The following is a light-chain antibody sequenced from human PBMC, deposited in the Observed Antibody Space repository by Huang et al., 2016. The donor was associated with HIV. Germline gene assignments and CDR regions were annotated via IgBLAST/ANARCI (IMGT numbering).Light chain of an antibody. V-gene: IGKV3-15*01. CDR2: DAS. CDR3: HQYSDWPIT. CDR1: QSVSTN. Sequence: TMMTQSPATLSLSPGQGATLSCRASQSVSTNLAWYQQKPGQAPRLLIYDASTRATGISARCRGSGSGTEFTLTISSLQSEDFAVYFCHQYSDWPITFGPGTTVDLK. J-gene: IGKJ3*01.